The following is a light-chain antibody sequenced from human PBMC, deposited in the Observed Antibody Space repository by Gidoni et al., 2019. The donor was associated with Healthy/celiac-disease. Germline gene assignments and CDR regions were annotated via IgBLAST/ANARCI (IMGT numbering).Light chain of an antibody. J-gene: IGKJ1*01. CDR3: QQYYSTPRT. CDR2: WAS. Sequence: DIVLTQSPSSLAVSLGERATINCKSSQSVLYSSNNKNYLAWYQQKPGQPPTLLIYWASTRESGVPDRFSGSGSGTDFTLTISSLQAEDVAVYYCQQYYSTPRTFGQGTKVEIK. V-gene: IGKV4-1*01. CDR1: QSVLYSSNNKNY.